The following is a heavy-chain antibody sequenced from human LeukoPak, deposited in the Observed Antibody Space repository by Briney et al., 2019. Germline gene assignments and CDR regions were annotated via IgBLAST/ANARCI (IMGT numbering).Heavy chain of an antibody. V-gene: IGHV4-39*07. J-gene: IGHJ6*03. CDR3: ARVNSEYYYYYYYMDV. D-gene: IGHD2/OR15-2a*01. Sequence: SETLSLTCTVSGGSISSRTYYWGWIRQPPGKGMEWIGTIYYSGSTYYNPSLKSRVTISVDTSKNQFSLKLSSVTAADTAVYYCARVNSEYYYYYYYMDVWGKGTTVTVSS. CDR2: IYYSGST. CDR1: GGSISSRTYY.